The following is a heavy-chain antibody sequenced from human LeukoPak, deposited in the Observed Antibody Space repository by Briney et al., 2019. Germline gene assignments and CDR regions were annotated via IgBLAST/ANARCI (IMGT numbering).Heavy chain of an antibody. CDR1: GGSISSSNR. CDR3: ARDLMIAYYFDY. J-gene: IGHJ4*02. D-gene: IGHD3-22*01. Sequence: SETLSLTCAVSGGSISSSNRWSWVRQPPGKGLEWIGEIYHSGSINYNPSLKSRVTISVDESKNRFSLQLSSVTAADTAVYYCARDLMIAYYFDYWGQGTLVTVSS. V-gene: IGHV4-4*02. CDR2: IYHSGSI.